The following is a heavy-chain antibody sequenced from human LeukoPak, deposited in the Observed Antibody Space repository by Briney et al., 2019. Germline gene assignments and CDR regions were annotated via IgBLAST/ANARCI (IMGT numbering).Heavy chain of an antibody. J-gene: IGHJ6*03. Sequence: SETLSLTCTVSGGSISSSSYYWGWLRQPPGKGLEGVGSIYYSGSTYYNPSLKSRVTISVDTSKNQFSLKLSSVTAADTAVYYCARVVVVVAASVYYYYYMDVWGKGTTVTISS. D-gene: IGHD2-15*01. V-gene: IGHV4-39*07. CDR2: IYYSGST. CDR1: GGSISSSSYY. CDR3: ARVVVVVAASVYYYYYMDV.